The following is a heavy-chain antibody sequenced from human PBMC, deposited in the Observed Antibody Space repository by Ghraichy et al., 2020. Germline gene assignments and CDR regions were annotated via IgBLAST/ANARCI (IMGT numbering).Heavy chain of an antibody. J-gene: IGHJ4*02. D-gene: IGHD2-21*02. CDR1: GFTVSSNY. CDR2: IYSGGST. CDR3: AREPPGVVVSAIFPGY. V-gene: IGHV3-66*01. Sequence: AGSLRLSCAASGFTVSSNYMSWVRQAPGKGLEWVSVIYSGGSTVYADSVKGRFTISRDSSKNTLFLQMNSLRAEDTAVYYCAREPPGVVVSAIFPGYWGQGTLVTVSS.